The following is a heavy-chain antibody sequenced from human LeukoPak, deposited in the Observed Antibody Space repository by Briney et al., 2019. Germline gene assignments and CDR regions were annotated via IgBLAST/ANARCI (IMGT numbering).Heavy chain of an antibody. V-gene: IGHV1-2*02. Sequence: ASVKVSCKASGYTFTGYYMHWVRQAPGQGLEWMGWINPNSGGTDYAQKFQGRVTMTRDTSISTAYMELSRLRSDDTAVYYCARDGSTGSRYLHLDSWGQGTLVTVSS. D-gene: IGHD5/OR15-5a*01. CDR2: INPNSGGT. J-gene: IGHJ4*02. CDR3: ARDGSTGSRYLHLDS. CDR1: GYTFTGYY.